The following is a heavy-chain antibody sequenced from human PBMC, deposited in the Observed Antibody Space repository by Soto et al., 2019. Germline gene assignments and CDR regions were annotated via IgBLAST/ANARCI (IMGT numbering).Heavy chain of an antibody. J-gene: IGHJ5*02. D-gene: IGHD3-3*01. CDR2: ISHDGRIE. CDR3: ARDGLPDDFRSGGYWFDP. CDR1: GFTFSTFA. Sequence: GGSLRLSCAASGFTFSTFALHWVRQAPGEGLEWVALISHDGRIEKYADSVKGRFTISRDNSKSTLYMQMDSLRLEDTGVYYCARDGLPDDFRSGGYWFDPWGQGPQVTVSS. V-gene: IGHV3-30-3*01.